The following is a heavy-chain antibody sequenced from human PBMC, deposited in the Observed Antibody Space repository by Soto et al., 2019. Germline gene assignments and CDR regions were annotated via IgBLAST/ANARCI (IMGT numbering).Heavy chain of an antibody. V-gene: IGHV1-69*01. J-gene: IGHJ4*02. Sequence: QVQLVQSGAEVKKPGSSVKVSCKASGGTFSSYSINWVRQAPGQGLEWMGEIIPIFGTANYAQKFQGRVTITADESTSTAYMELSSLRSESRAGYYCARDGGRHSGGIDYWGQGTLVTVSS. CDR2: IIPIFGTA. CDR1: GGTFSSYS. CDR3: ARDGGRHSGGIDY. D-gene: IGHD1-26*01.